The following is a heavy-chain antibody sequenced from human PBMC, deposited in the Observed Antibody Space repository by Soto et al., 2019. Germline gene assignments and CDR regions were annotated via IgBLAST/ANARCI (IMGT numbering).Heavy chain of an antibody. CDR1: GYTFTTYY. Sequence: ASVKVSCKASGYTFTTYYIHWVRQAPGQGLEWMGIINPTGDVTIYAQKFQGRVTVTGDTSTSTAYMELNSLTSEDTAVYYCARGSPPLGFDYWGQGTLVTVSS. V-gene: IGHV1-46*01. CDR3: ARGSPPLGFDY. CDR2: INPTGDVT. J-gene: IGHJ4*02.